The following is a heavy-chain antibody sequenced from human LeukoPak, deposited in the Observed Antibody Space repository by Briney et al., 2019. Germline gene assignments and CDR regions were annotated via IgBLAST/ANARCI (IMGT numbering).Heavy chain of an antibody. CDR2: INHSGST. CDR3: ARRIGYSSGWHASRFDY. CDR1: GGSFSGYY. V-gene: IGHV4-34*01. J-gene: IGHJ4*02. Sequence: SETLSLTCAVYGGSFSGYYWSWIRQPPGKGLEWIGEINHSGSTNYNPSLKSRVTISVDTSKNQFSLKLSSVTAADTAVYYCARRIGYSSGWHASRFDYWGQGTLVTVSS. D-gene: IGHD6-25*01.